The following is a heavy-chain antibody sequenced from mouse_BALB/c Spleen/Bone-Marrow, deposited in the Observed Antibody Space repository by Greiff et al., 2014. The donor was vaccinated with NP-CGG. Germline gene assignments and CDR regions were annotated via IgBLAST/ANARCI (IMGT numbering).Heavy chain of an antibody. CDR1: GYAFTNYL. V-gene: IGHV1-54*01. J-gene: IGHJ2*01. D-gene: IGHD3-3*01. CDR3: ARRDGSYFDY. CDR2: INPGSGGT. Sequence: QVHVKQSGAELVRPGTSVKVSCKASGYAFTNYLIEWVKQRPGQGLELIGMINPGSGGTNYNEKFKGKATLTADKSSSTAYMQLSSLTSDDSAVYFCARRDGSYFDYWGQGTTLTVSS.